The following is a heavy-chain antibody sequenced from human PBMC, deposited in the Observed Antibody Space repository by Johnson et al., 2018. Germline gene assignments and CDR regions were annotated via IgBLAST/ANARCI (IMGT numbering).Heavy chain of an antibody. CDR1: EFTFNSYS. J-gene: IGHJ6*03. D-gene: IGHD3-9*01. CDR2: ISSSSNYI. CDR3: ARVVRNILIGFFSPPSADYYYYMDV. Sequence: VQLVESGGGLVKPGGSLGLSCAASEFTFNSYSMNWVRQAPGKGLEWVSSISSSSNYIYYADSVKGRFTISRNNAQNSLYLQMNSLRAEDTAVYYCARVVRNILIGFFSPPSADYYYYMDVWGKGTTVTVSS. V-gene: IGHV3-21*01.